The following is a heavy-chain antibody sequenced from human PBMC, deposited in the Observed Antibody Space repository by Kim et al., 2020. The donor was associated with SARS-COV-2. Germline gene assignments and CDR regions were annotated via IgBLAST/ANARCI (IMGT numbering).Heavy chain of an antibody. J-gene: IGHJ4*02. CDR3: ARGSGSYGFDS. V-gene: IGHV3-74*01. D-gene: IGHD1-26*01. CDR1: GFTFSDHW. Sequence: GGSLRLSFAASGFTFSDHWMHWVRQAPGKGPVWVSRINADRSVIEYAASVKGRFTISRDNAKSTLDLQMNSLRPEDTAVYYCARGSGSYGFDSWGQGILVAVSS. CDR2: INADRSVI.